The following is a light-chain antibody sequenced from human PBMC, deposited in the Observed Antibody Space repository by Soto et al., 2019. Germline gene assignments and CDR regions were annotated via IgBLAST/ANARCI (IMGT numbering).Light chain of an antibody. CDR3: NSYTTLSNRV. V-gene: IGLV2-14*01. Sequence: SVLTQPASVSGSPGQSITISCTGTSTDIGAYNYVSWYQQHPGKAPKLLIYEVTNRPSAVSNRFSGSKSGNTASLTISGLQAEDEANYYCNSYTTLSNRVFGTGPRSPS. J-gene: IGLJ1*01. CDR2: EVT. CDR1: STDIGAYNY.